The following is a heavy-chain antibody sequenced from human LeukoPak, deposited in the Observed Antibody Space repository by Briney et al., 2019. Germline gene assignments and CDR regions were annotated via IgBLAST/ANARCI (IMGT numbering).Heavy chain of an antibody. D-gene: IGHD3-10*01. CDR3: ARAIWFGELGY. V-gene: IGHV3-23*01. Sequence: GGSLRLSCAVSGITLSNYGMSWVRQAPGKGLEWVAGISDSGGRTNYADSVKGRFTISRDNAKNSLYLQMNSLRAEDTAVYYCARAIWFGELGYWGQGTLVTVSS. CDR2: ISDSGGRT. J-gene: IGHJ4*02. CDR1: GITLSNYG.